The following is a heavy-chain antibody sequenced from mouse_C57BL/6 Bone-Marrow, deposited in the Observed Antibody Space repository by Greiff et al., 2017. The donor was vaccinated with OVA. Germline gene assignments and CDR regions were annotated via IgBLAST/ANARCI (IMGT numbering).Heavy chain of an antibody. CDR2: INPSNGGT. Sequence: QVQLKESGAELVRPGASVKLSCKASGYTFTSYWMHWVKQRPGQGLEWIGNINPSNGGTNYNEKFKSKATLTVDKSSSTAYMKLSSLTTEDSAVYYCARGQTGTFDYWGQGTTLTVSS. CDR1: GYTFTSYW. J-gene: IGHJ2*01. V-gene: IGHV1-53*01. CDR3: ARGQTGTFDY. D-gene: IGHD4-1*01.